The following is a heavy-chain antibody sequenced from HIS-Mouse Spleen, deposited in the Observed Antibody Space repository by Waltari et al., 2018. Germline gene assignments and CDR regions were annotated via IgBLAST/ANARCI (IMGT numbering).Heavy chain of an antibody. CDR2: IDYSGST. Sequence: QLQLQESGPGLVKPSETLSLTCTVSGGSISSSSYYWGWIRQPPGKGLEWIGSIDYSGSTYDNPSRKGRVTIAVDTCKNQFSLKLSSVTAADTAVYYCARGRRYYGSGSYGSFDYWGQGTLVTVSS. V-gene: IGHV4-39*07. CDR1: GGSISSSSYY. J-gene: IGHJ4*02. D-gene: IGHD3-10*01. CDR3: ARGRRYYGSGSYGSFDY.